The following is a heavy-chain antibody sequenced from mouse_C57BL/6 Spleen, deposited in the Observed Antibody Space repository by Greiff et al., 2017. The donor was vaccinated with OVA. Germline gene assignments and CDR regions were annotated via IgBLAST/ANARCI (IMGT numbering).Heavy chain of an antibody. V-gene: IGHV14-3*01. Sequence: EVKLEESVAELVRPGASVKLSCTASGFNFTNTYMHWVKQRPEQGLEWIGRIDPANGNTKYAPKFQGKATITADTSSNTAYLQLSSLTSEDTAIYYCAFYYCGSSYWFAYWGQGTLVTVSA. CDR1: GFNFTNTY. D-gene: IGHD1-1*01. CDR2: IDPANGNT. J-gene: IGHJ3*01. CDR3: AFYYCGSSYWFAY.